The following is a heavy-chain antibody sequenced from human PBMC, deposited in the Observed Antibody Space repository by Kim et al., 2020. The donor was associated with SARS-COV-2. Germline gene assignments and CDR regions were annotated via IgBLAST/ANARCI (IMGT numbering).Heavy chain of an antibody. CDR1: GGSFSGYY. CDR2: INHSGST. Sequence: SETLSLTCAVYGGSFSGYYWSWIRQPPGKGLEWIGEINHSGSTNYNPSLKSRVTISVDTSKNQFSLKLSSVTAADTAVYYCARWGKSGYCSSTSCQRKYYSYYGMDVSAPATTLTVSS. J-gene: IGHJ6*02. D-gene: IGHD2-2*01. V-gene: IGHV4-34*01. CDR3: ARWGKSGYCSSTSCQRKYYSYYGMDV.